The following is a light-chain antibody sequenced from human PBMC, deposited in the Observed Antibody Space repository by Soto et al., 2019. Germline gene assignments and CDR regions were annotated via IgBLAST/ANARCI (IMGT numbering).Light chain of an antibody. CDR1: SSDVGGYNF. V-gene: IGLV2-14*03. Sequence: QSVLTQPASVSGSPGQSITISCTGTSSDVGGYNFVSWYQQHPGKAPKLLIYDVSDRPSGVSNRFSGSKSGNTASLTISGLQAEDEADYYCTSYTSSSTSYVFGSGTKDT. CDR3: TSYTSSSTSYV. CDR2: DVS. J-gene: IGLJ1*01.